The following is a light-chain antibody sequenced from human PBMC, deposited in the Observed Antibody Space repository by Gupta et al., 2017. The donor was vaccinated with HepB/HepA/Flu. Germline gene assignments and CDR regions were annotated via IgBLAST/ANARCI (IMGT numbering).Light chain of an antibody. Sequence: DIQMTQSPSTLSASVGDRVTITCRARQSISSWLAWYQQKPGKAPKVLIYKASTLESGVPSRFSGSGSGTXFTLTIXSLQPDDFATYYCQQYDSYVYTFGXGTKLEIK. CDR1: QSISSW. J-gene: IGKJ2*01. CDR2: KAS. V-gene: IGKV1-5*03. CDR3: QQYDSYVYT.